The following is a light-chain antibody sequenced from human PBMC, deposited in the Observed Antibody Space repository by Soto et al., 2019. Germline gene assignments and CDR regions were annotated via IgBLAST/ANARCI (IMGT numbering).Light chain of an antibody. V-gene: IGLV2-14*01. CDR2: DVS. J-gene: IGLJ2*01. CDR1: SSDVGGYNY. CDR3: SSHTSSSTLGI. Sequence: QSVLTQPASVSGSPGQSITISCTGTSSDVGGYNYVSWYQQHPGKAPKLMIYDVSNRPSGASNRFSGSKSGNTASLTISGLQAEDEADYYCSSHTSSSTLGIFGGGTKLTVL.